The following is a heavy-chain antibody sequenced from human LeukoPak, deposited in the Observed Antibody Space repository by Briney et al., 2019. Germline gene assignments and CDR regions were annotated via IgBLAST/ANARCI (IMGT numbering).Heavy chain of an antibody. J-gene: IGHJ4*02. CDR1: GFTFSSYE. D-gene: IGHD2-2*01. CDR2: ISSSGSTK. Sequence: GGFLRLSCAASGFTFSSYEMNWVRQAPGKGLEWVSYISSSGSTKYYADSVKGRFTISRDNAKNSLYVQMNSLRAEDTAVYYCARETDSTLFDYWGQGTLVTVSS. V-gene: IGHV3-48*03. CDR3: ARETDSTLFDY.